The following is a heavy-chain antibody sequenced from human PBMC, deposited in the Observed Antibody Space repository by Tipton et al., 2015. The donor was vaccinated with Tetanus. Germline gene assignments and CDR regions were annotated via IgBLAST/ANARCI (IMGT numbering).Heavy chain of an antibody. J-gene: IGHJ4*02. D-gene: IGHD2-15*01. V-gene: IGHV3-33*01. Sequence: SLRLSCAASGFIFSSYGIHRVRQAPGKGLEWVAVSWYDGTDKYYADSVKGRFTISRDNSKNTLYLQMNSLRAEDTAVYYCAREADCSGGSCFSGDFDNWGQGTQVTVSS. CDR3: AREADCSGGSCFSGDFDN. CDR1: GFIFSSYG. CDR2: SWYDGTDK.